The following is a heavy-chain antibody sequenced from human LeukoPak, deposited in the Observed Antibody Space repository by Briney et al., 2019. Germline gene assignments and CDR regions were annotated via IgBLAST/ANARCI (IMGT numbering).Heavy chain of an antibody. CDR2: IYYSGST. J-gene: IGHJ4*02. CDR3: ARQGQYCSSTSCYRDLSHFDY. D-gene: IGHD2-2*01. Sequence: TPSETLSLTCTVSGGSISSSSYYWGWIRQPPGKGLEWIGSIYYSGSTYHNPSLKSRVTISVDTSKNQFSLKLSSVTAADTAVYYCARQGQYCSSTSCYRDLSHFDYWGQGTLVTVSS. CDR1: GGSISSSSYY. V-gene: IGHV4-39*01.